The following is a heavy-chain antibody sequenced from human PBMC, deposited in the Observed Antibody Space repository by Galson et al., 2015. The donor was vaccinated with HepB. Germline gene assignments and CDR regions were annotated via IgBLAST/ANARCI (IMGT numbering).Heavy chain of an antibody. J-gene: IGHJ4*02. D-gene: IGHD1-1*01. CDR2: IYWDDDK. CDR1: GFSLSTSGVG. Sequence: PALVKPTQTLTLTCTFSGFSLSTSGVGVGWIRQPPGKALEWLALIYWDDDKRYSPSLKSRLTITKDTSKNQVVLTMTNMDPVDTATYYCVQTGTGTYHFDYWGQGTLVTVSS. CDR3: VQTGTGTYHFDY. V-gene: IGHV2-5*02.